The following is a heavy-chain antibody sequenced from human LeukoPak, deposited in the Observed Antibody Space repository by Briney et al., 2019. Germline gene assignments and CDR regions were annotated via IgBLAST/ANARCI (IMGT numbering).Heavy chain of an antibody. CDR1: ENRFTSYW. J-gene: IGHJ3*02. CDR3: ATYFAGAETFDI. D-gene: IGHD3-16*01. CDR2: IYPGDSDT. V-gene: IGHV5-51*01. Sequence: GESLKISCKGSENRFTSYWIGWVRQMPGKGLEWMGIIYPGDSDTRYSPSFQGQVTISADKSISTAYLQWSSLKASDTAIYYCATYFAGAETFDIWGQGTVVTVSS.